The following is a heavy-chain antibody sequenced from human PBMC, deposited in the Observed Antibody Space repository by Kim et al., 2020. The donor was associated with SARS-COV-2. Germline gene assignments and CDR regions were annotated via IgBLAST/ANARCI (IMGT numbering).Heavy chain of an antibody. CDR3: ASLPDIVATINYYYYGMDV. D-gene: IGHD5-12*01. J-gene: IGHJ6*02. CDR2: IYHSGST. V-gene: IGHV4-4*02. CDR1: GGSISSSNW. Sequence: SETLSLTCAVSGGSISSSNWWSWVRQPPGKGLEWIGEIYHSGSTNYNPSLKSRVTISVDKSKNQFSLKLSSVTAADTAVYYCASLPDIVATINYYYYGMDVWGQGTTVTVSS.